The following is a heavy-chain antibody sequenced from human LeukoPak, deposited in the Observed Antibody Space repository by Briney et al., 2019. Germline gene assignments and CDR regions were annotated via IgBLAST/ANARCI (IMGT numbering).Heavy chain of an antibody. D-gene: IGHD3-22*01. CDR1: GFSFPDYA. CDR3: AKDIGPLTYHYDTSAYSGAFDY. J-gene: IGHJ4*02. V-gene: IGHV3-9*01. Sequence: GGSLRLSCAASGFSFPDYAMHWVRQAPGKGLEWVSSISWNSGNIGYADSVKGRFTISRDNAKNSMYLQMNSLRAEDTALYYCAKDIGPLTYHYDTSAYSGAFDYWGQGILVTVSS. CDR2: ISWNSGNI.